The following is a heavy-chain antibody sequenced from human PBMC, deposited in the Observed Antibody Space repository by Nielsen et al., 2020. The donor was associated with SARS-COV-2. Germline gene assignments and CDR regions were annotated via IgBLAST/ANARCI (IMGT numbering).Heavy chain of an antibody. CDR1: GVSLSTPGMC. CDR2: MYDVGSS. D-gene: IGHD3-10*01. J-gene: IGHJ4*02. Sequence: LVKPTQTLTLTCTVSGVSLSTPGMCVTWIRQPPGKGLEWLVSMYDVGSSSYNPSLTSRVTISVDTSKNQFSLKLNSVTAADTAVYYCASAHGFSRTHEFWGQGILVTVSS. V-gene: IGHV4-30-2*03. CDR3: ASAHGFSRTHEF.